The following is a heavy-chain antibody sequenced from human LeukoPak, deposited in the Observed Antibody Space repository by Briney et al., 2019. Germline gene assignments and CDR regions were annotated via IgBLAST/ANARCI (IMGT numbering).Heavy chain of an antibody. Sequence: SETLSLTCTVSGGSISSGGYYWSWIRQHPGKGLEWIGYIYYSGSTYYNPSLKSRVTILVDTSKNQFSLKLSSVTAADTAVYYCAIYCSSTSCYPGWFDPWGQGTLVTVSS. CDR3: AIYCSSTSCYPGWFDP. V-gene: IGHV4-31*03. J-gene: IGHJ5*02. CDR1: GGSISSGGYY. D-gene: IGHD2-2*01. CDR2: IYYSGST.